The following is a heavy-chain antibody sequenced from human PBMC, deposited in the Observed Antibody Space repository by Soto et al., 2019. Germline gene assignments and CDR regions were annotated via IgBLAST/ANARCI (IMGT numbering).Heavy chain of an antibody. CDR1: GFTFSTYG. D-gene: IGHD1-1*01. J-gene: IGHJ4*02. Sequence: EVQLVESGGGLVKPGGSLRLSCAVSGFTFSTYGMSWVRQAPGKGLEWVSSISSSSSYRDYAGSVKGRFTISRDNAKNSLELQMNSLRAEDTAVYYCARAIRVETDPPPGYWGQGTLVTVSS. CDR3: ARAIRVETDPPPGY. CDR2: ISSSSSYR. V-gene: IGHV3-21*01.